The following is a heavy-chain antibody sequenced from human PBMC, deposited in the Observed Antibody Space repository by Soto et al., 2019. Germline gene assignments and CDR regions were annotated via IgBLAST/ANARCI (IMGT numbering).Heavy chain of an antibody. CDR1: GFTFSSYG. CDR2: ISGGGGS. D-gene: IGHD1-7*01. V-gene: IGHV3-23*01. CDR3: AKGADGTFLFDY. Sequence: EVQLLESGGGLVQPGGSLRLSCAASGFTFSSYGMSWVRQAPGKGLECVSTISGGGGSYYTDSVKGRFTISRDNSKTTLYLQMNSLSAEDTAVYYCAKGADGTFLFDYWGQGTLVNVSS. J-gene: IGHJ4*02.